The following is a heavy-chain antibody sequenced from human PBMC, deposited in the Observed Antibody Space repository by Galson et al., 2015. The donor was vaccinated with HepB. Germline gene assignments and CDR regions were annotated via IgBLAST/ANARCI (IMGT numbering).Heavy chain of an antibody. CDR3: ARIREYCSSTSCYVTFDY. D-gene: IGHD2-2*01. V-gene: IGHV2-70*01. CDR1: GFSLSTSGMC. Sequence: PALVKPPQTLTLTCTFSGFSLSTSGMCVSWIRQSPGKALEWLALIDWDDNKYYSTSLKTRLTISKDTSKNQVVLTMTNMDPVDTATYYCARIREYCSSTSCYVTFDYWGQGTLVTVSS. CDR2: IDWDDNK. J-gene: IGHJ4*02.